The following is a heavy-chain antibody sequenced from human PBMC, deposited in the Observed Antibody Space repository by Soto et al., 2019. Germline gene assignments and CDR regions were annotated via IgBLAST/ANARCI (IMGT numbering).Heavy chain of an antibody. Sequence: QVQLQQWGAGLLKPSETLSLTCAVYGGSFSGYFWTWIRQPPGKGLEWIGQINHSGGTNYNPSLKSRVSISIDTSKNQFSLTLNSVSAADTAVYYCARRLVNRPVDPWGQGTLVTVSS. D-gene: IGHD2-15*01. CDR3: ARRLVNRPVDP. CDR1: GGSFSGYF. V-gene: IGHV4-34*01. CDR2: INHSGGT. J-gene: IGHJ5*02.